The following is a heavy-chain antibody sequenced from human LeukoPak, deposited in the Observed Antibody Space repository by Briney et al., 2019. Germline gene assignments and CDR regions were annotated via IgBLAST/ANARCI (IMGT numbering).Heavy chain of an antibody. J-gene: IGHJ4*02. CDR1: GFTYSGYS. CDR3: AREGVVVITALFDY. V-gene: IGHV3-21*01. CDR2: ISSSSSYI. Sequence: GGSLRLSCAASGFTYSGYSMNWVRQAPGKGLEWVSSISSSSSYIYFADSVKGRFTISRDNAKNSLYLQMNSLRAEDTAVYYCAREGVVVITALFDYWGQGTLVTVSS. D-gene: IGHD3-22*01.